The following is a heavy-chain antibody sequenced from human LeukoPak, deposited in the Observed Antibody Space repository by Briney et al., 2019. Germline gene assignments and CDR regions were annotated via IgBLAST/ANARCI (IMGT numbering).Heavy chain of an antibody. J-gene: IGHJ4*02. D-gene: IGHD3-3*01. V-gene: IGHV3-23*01. CDR1: GFTFSNIA. CDR2: ISDRGGST. Sequence: GGSLRLSCAASGFTFSNIAMSWVRQAPGKGLEWVSTISDRGGSTYYADSVKGRFTISRDNSKNTLYLQMNSLRAEDTAVYYCAKANSITIFGVISPVDYWGQGTLVTVSS. CDR3: AKANSITIFGVISPVDY.